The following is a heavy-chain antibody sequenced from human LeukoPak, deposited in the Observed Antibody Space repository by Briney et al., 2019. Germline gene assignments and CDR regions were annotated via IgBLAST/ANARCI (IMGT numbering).Heavy chain of an antibody. Sequence: SETLPLTCTVSGGSISSYYWSWIRQPPGKGLEWIAYISDIGSINYNPSLKSRVTISLDTSKNQFSLKLSSVTAADTAVYYCAGHHPRNTVDFWGQGTLVTVSS. CDR1: GGSISSYY. CDR2: ISDIGSI. CDR3: AGHHPRNTVDF. D-gene: IGHD2-8*02. J-gene: IGHJ4*02. V-gene: IGHV4-59*08.